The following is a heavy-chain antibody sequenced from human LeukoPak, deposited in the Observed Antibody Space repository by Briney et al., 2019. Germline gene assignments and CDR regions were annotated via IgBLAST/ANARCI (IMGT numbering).Heavy chain of an antibody. CDR2: ISSSSGTI. Sequence: GGSLRLSCAASGFTFSSYTMNWVRQAPGKGLEWVSYISSSSGTIYYADSVKGRFTISRDNAKNSLYLQVNSLRAEDTAVYYCARDYSSSCPGDHWGQGTLVSVSS. V-gene: IGHV3-48*01. CDR3: ARDYSSSCPGDH. J-gene: IGHJ4*02. CDR1: GFTFSSYT. D-gene: IGHD6-13*01.